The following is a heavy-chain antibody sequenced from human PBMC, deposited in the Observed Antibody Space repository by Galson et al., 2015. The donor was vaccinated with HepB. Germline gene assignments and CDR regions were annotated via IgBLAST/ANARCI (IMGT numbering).Heavy chain of an antibody. CDR3: ARDSVYYYDSSGYYPDY. J-gene: IGHJ4*02. D-gene: IGHD3-22*01. V-gene: IGHV3-11*01. CDR1: GFTFSDYY. CDR2: ISSSGSTI. Sequence: SLRLSCAASGFTFSDYYMSWIRQAPGKGLECVSYISSSGSTIYYADSVKGRFTISRDNAKNSLYLQMNSLRAEDTAVYYCARDSVYYYDSSGYYPDYWGQGTLVTVSS.